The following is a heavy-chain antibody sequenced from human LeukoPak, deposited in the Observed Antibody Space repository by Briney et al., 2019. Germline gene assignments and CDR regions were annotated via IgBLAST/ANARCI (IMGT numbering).Heavy chain of an antibody. J-gene: IGHJ4*02. V-gene: IGHV4-34*01. CDR2: INHSGST. D-gene: IGHD6-19*01. CDR1: GGSFSGYY. CDR3: ARDILVGGSGFGY. Sequence: SETLSLTCAVYGGSFSGYYWSWIRQPPGKGLEWIGEINHSGSTNYNPSLKSRVTISVDTSKNQFSLKLSSVTAADTAVYYCARDILVGGSGFGYWGQGTLVTVSS.